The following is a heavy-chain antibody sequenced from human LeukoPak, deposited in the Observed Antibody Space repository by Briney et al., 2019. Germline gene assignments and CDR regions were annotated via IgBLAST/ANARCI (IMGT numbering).Heavy chain of an antibody. D-gene: IGHD4-23*01. J-gene: IGHJ6*02. CDR3: ARDYGGSLGYYGMDV. Sequence: PSETLSLTCAVSGGSISSGGYSWSWIRQPPGKGLEWIGYIYHSGTTYYNPPLKSRVTISVERSKNQFSLKLSSVTAADTAVYYCARDYGGSLGYYGMDVWGQGTTVTVSS. V-gene: IGHV4-30-2*01. CDR1: GGSISSGGYS. CDR2: IYHSGTT.